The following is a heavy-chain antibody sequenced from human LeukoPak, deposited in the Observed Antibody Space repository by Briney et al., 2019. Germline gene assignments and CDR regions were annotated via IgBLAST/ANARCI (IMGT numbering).Heavy chain of an antibody. D-gene: IGHD3-22*01. J-gene: IGHJ4*02. V-gene: IGHV3-30*03. Sequence: PGGSLRLSCAASGFIVSSNYMSWVRQAPGKGLEWVAVISYVGRDKYYADSVKGRFTISRDNSKNTLYLQMNSLRAEDTAVYYCVRDDDRPDNGLDYWGQGTLVTVSS. CDR3: VRDDDRPDNGLDY. CDR1: GFIVSSNY. CDR2: ISYVGRDK.